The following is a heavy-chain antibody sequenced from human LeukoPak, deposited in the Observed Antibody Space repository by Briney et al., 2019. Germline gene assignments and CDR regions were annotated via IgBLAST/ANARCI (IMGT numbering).Heavy chain of an antibody. CDR1: GYRFTSYG. V-gene: IGHV1-18*04. Sequence: ASVKVSCKASGYRFTSYGIIWVRQAPGQGLEWMGGISAHNGNTNYGQKLQGRVTMTTDTSTNTAYMELRSLRSDDTAVYYCARSAVADTLSAYYFEYWGQGTLVTVSS. D-gene: IGHD6-19*01. J-gene: IGHJ4*02. CDR2: ISAHNGNT. CDR3: ARSAVADTLSAYYFEY.